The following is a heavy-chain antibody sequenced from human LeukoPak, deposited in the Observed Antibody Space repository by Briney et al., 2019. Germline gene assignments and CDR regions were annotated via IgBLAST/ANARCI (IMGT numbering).Heavy chain of an antibody. CDR3: ARVPYDSSGYYFDY. CDR1: GGSVSSDSYY. J-gene: IGHJ4*02. Sequence: SETLSLTCTVSGGSVSSDSYYWSWIRQPPGKGLEWIGSIFYSGSTNYNPSLKSRVTISVDTSKNQFSLKLSSVTAADTAVYYCARVPYDSSGYYFDYWGQGTLVTVSS. V-gene: IGHV4-61*01. CDR2: IFYSGST. D-gene: IGHD3-22*01.